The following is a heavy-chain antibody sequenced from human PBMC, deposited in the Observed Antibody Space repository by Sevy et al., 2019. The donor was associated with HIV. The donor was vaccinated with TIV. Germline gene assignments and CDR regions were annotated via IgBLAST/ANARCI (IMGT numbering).Heavy chain of an antibody. J-gene: IGHJ6*02. D-gene: IGHD3-22*01. CDR1: GFTFSGSA. V-gene: IGHV3-73*01. Sequence: GGSLRLSCAASGFTFSGSAIHWVRQASGKGLEWVGRIRSKANSYATAYAASVKGRFTISRDDSKNTAYLQMNSLKTEDTAVYYCTRHGDYYDSSGYYGDYYYYGMDVWGQGTTVTVSS. CDR2: IRSKANSYAT. CDR3: TRHGDYYDSSGYYGDYYYYGMDV.